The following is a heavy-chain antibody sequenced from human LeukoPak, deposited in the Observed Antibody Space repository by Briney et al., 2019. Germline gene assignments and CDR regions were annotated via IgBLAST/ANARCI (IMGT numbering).Heavy chain of an antibody. D-gene: IGHD2-8*01. CDR2: MSYDGSNK. CDR1: GFTFNSYA. Sequence: GGSLRLSCAASGFTFNSYAMHWVRQAPGKGLEWVAVMSYDGSNKYYADSVKGRFTTSRDNSKDTLYLQMNSLRAEDTAVYYCARDCYRDGGNGVCYTRDYFDYWGQGTLVTVSS. CDR3: ARDCYRDGGNGVCYTRDYFDY. J-gene: IGHJ4*02. V-gene: IGHV3-30*04.